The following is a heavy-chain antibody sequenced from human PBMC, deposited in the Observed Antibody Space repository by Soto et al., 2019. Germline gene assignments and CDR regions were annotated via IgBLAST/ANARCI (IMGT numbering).Heavy chain of an antibody. Sequence: ASVKVSCKASGYTFTSYGSRWVRQAPGQGLEWMGWISAYNGNTNYAQKLQGRVTMTTDTSTSTAYMELGSLRSDDTAVYYCARDLARGCSSTSCTYFQHWGQGTLVTVS. J-gene: IGHJ1*01. V-gene: IGHV1-18*01. CDR3: ARDLARGCSSTSCTYFQH. CDR2: ISAYNGNT. D-gene: IGHD2-2*01. CDR1: GYTFTSYG.